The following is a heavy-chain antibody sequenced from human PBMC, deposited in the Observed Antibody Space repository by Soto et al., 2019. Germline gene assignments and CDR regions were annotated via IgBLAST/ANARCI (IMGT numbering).Heavy chain of an antibody. CDR1: GGSISSGGYY. Sequence: SETLSLTCTVSGGSISSGGYYWSWIRQHPGKGLEWIGYIYYSGSTYYNPSLKSRVTISVDTSKNQFSLKLSSVTAADTAVYYCAREFADSSGYYPRSYYFDYWGQGTLVTVSS. D-gene: IGHD3-22*01. J-gene: IGHJ4*02. CDR3: AREFADSSGYYPRSYYFDY. CDR2: IYYSGST. V-gene: IGHV4-31*03.